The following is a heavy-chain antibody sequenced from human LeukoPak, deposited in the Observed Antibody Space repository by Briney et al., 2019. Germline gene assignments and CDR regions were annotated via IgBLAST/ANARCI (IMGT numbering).Heavy chain of an antibody. Sequence: GRSLRLSCAASGFTFSSYGMHWVRQAPGEGLEWVAVIWYDGSNKYYVDSVKGRFTISRDNSKNTLYLQMNTLRAEDTAVYYCARGHLFGGNREASDSYYYGLDVWGQGTTVTVSS. V-gene: IGHV3-33*01. D-gene: IGHD4-23*01. CDR1: GFTFSSYG. J-gene: IGHJ6*02. CDR3: ARGHLFGGNREASDSYYYGLDV. CDR2: IWYDGSNK.